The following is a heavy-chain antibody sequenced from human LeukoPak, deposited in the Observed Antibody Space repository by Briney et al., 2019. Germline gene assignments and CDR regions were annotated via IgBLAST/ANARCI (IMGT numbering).Heavy chain of an antibody. CDR3: ARVSRDYGGIVFDY. V-gene: IGHV4-59*01. J-gene: IGHJ4*02. CDR2: IYYSGST. D-gene: IGHD4-23*01. CDR1: GGSISNYY. Sequence: PSETLSLTRTVSGGSISNYYWSWIRQPPGKGLEWIGYIYYSGSTNYNPSLKSRVTISVDTSKKQFSLKLSSVTAADTAVYYCARVSRDYGGIVFDYWGQGTLVTVSS.